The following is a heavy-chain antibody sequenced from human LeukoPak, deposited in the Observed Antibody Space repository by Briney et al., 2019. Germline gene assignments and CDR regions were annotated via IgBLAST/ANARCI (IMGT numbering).Heavy chain of an antibody. Sequence: SETLSLTCTISGVSISTSCWSWIRQSPGRGLEWVGYRCDDGRDLYNPSLRSRVSRVTISVDASEKQFSLSLRSVTAADTAMYYCARTTRVTPDGRAEYFEDWGQGTLVIVSS. CDR3: ARTTRVTPDGRAEYFED. J-gene: IGHJ1*01. CDR1: GVSISTSC. D-gene: IGHD4-11*01. V-gene: IGHV4-59*03. CDR2: RCDDGRD.